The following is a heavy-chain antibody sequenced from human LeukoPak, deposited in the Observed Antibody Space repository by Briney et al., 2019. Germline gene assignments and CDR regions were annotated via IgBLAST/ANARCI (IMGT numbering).Heavy chain of an antibody. V-gene: IGHV4-39*01. Sequence: SETLSLTCTVSGGSISSSSYYWGWIRQPPGKGLEWIGNIYYSGNTYYNPSLKSRITISVDTSKNQFSLKLSSVTAADTAVYYCAARGWRDLFDYWGQGTLVTVSS. CDR1: GGSISSSSYY. CDR2: IYYSGNT. D-gene: IGHD6-19*01. J-gene: IGHJ4*02. CDR3: AARGWRDLFDY.